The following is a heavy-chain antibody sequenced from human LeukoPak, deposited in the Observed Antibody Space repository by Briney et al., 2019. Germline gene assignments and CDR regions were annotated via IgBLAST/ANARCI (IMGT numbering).Heavy chain of an antibody. V-gene: IGHV4-61*01. CDR2: IYYSGST. CDR1: GGSVSSGSYY. J-gene: IGHJ4*02. CDR3: AREQTSYYDILTGYRYFDY. Sequence: SETLSLTCTVSGGSVSSGSYYWSWLRQPPGKGLEWIGYIYYSGSTNYNPSLKSRFTISVDSSKAQFSLKLSSVTAADTAVYYCAREQTSYYDILTGYRYFDYWGQGTLVTVSS. D-gene: IGHD3-9*01.